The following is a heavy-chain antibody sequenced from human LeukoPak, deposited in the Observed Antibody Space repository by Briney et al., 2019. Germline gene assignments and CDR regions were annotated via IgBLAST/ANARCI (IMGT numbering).Heavy chain of an antibody. D-gene: IGHD2-21*02. CDR3: ARGRVVVTADYYFDY. J-gene: IGHJ4*02. CDR2: IIPIFGTA. Sequence: SVKVSCKASGGTFSSYAISWVRQAPGQGLEWMGGIIPIFGTANYAQKFQGRVTITTDESTSTAYMELSSLRSEDTAVYYCARGRVVVTADYYFDYWGQGTLVPVSS. CDR1: GGTFSSYA. V-gene: IGHV1-69*05.